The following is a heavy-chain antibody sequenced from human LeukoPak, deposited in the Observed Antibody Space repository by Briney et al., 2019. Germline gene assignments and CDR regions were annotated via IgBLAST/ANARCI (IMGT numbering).Heavy chain of an antibody. CDR1: GGTFSSYA. CDR2: IIPIFGTA. CDR3: ATVNSAREAFDI. D-gene: IGHD4-23*01. J-gene: IGHJ3*02. Sequence: SVKVSCKASGGTFSSYAISWVRQAPGQGLEWMGRIIPIFGTANYARKFQGRVTITTDESTSTAYMELSSLRSEDTAVYYCATVNSAREAFDIWGQGTMVTVSS. V-gene: IGHV1-69*05.